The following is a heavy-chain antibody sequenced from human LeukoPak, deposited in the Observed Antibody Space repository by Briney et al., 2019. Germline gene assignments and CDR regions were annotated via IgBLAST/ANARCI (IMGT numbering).Heavy chain of an antibody. Sequence: ASVKVSCKASGYTFTSYGISWVRQAAGQGLEWMGWISAYNSNTNYAQKLQGRVTMTTDTSTSTAYMELRSLRSDDTAVYYCARDGRIWFGSGYYYYMDVWGKGTTVTVSS. CDR3: ARDGRIWFGSGYYYYMDV. CDR1: GYTFTSYG. D-gene: IGHD3-10*01. J-gene: IGHJ6*03. CDR2: ISAYNSNT. V-gene: IGHV1-18*01.